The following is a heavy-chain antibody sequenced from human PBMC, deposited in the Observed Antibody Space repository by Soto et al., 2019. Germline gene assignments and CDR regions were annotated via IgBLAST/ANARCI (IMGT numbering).Heavy chain of an antibody. D-gene: IGHD5-18*01. CDR2: IYYSGST. CDR1: GGSVSSGDYY. CDR3: ARIPVDTYMINWFDP. V-gene: IGHV4-61*08. J-gene: IGHJ5*02. Sequence: SETLSLTCTVSGGSVSSGDYYWSWIRQPPGKGLEWIGYIYYSGSTNYNPSLKSRVSISLDTSKNQFSLRLTSVTAADTAVYYCARIPVDTYMINWFDPWGQGTLVTVS.